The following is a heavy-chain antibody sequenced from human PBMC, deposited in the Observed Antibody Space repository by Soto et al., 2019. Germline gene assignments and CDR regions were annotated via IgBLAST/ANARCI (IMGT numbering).Heavy chain of an antibody. CDR2: IIPIFGTA. V-gene: IGHV1-69*13. D-gene: IGHD3-22*01. J-gene: IGHJ4*02. CDR3: ARDYYDSSGRGYYFDY. CDR1: GGTFSSYA. Sequence: SVKVSCKASGGTFSSYAISWVRQAPGQGLGWMGGIIPIFGTANYAQKFQGRVTITADESTSTAYMELSSLRSEDTAVYYCARDYYDSSGRGYYFDYWGQGTLVTVSS.